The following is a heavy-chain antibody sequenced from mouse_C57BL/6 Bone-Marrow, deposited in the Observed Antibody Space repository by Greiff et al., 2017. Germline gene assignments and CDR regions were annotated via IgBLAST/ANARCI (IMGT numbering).Heavy chain of an antibody. Sequence: VQLQQSGAELVRPGASVKLSCTASGFNIKDDYMHWVKQRPEQGLEWIGWIDPENGDTEYASKFQGKATITADTSSNPAYLLLSSLTSEDTAVYYCTTLFITTVVGGQGTLVTVSA. D-gene: IGHD1-1*01. J-gene: IGHJ3*01. V-gene: IGHV14-4*01. CDR3: TTLFITTVV. CDR1: GFNIKDDY. CDR2: IDPENGDT.